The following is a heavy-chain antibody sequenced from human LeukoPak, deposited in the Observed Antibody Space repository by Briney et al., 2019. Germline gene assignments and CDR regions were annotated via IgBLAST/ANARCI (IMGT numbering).Heavy chain of an antibody. CDR2: IKRDGSVK. CDR1: GFMFSTYW. Sequence: GESLRLSCAASGFMFSTYWMTWVRQAPGKGLEWVANIKRDGSVKNYVDSVKGRFTISRDNAKNSLYLQMSSLRAEDTAVYYCARPYCSAGNCYSNFDSWGQGTLVTVSS. D-gene: IGHD2-15*01. J-gene: IGHJ4*02. V-gene: IGHV3-7*01. CDR3: ARPYCSAGNCYSNFDS.